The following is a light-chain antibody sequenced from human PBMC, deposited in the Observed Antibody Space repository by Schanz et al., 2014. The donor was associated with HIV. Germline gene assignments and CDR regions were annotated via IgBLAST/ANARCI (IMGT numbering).Light chain of an antibody. CDR3: SSYGGNNNLV. CDR1: SSDVGGYNY. Sequence: QSALTQPRSVSGSPGQSVTISCIGTSSDVGGYNYVSWYQQHPGKAPKLMIYDVSKRPSGVPDRFSGSKSGNTASLTISGLQAEDEADYYCSSYGGNNNLVFGGGTKLTVL. CDR2: DVS. V-gene: IGLV2-11*01. J-gene: IGLJ2*01.